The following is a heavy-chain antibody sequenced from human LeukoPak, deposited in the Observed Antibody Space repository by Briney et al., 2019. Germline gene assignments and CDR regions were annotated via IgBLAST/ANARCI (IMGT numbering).Heavy chain of an antibody. J-gene: IGHJ4*02. D-gene: IGHD1-7*01. CDR2: IYYSGST. Sequence: MSSETLSLTGTGSGFSISSYYWSWIRQPPGKGLEWMGYIYYSGSTNYNPSLKRRVTISVDTSKSQFSLKLSSGTAADTAVYYCARHEELRGTTSWGPRTLVTVSS. CDR1: GFSISSYY. V-gene: IGHV4-59*08. CDR3: ARHEELRGTTS.